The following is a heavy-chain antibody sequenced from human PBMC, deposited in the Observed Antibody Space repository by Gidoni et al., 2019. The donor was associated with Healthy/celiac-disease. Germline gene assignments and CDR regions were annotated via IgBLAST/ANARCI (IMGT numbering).Heavy chain of an antibody. Sequence: EVQLVESGGGLVKPGRSLRLSCTASGFTFGDYAMSWFRQAPGKGLEWVGFIRSKAYGGTTEYAASVKGRFTISRDDSKSIAYLQMNSLKTEDTAVYYCTRYISVHSNAFDIWGQGTMVTVSS. CDR2: IRSKAYGGTT. CDR1: GFTFGDYA. V-gene: IGHV3-49*05. D-gene: IGHD1-1*01. J-gene: IGHJ3*02. CDR3: TRYISVHSNAFDI.